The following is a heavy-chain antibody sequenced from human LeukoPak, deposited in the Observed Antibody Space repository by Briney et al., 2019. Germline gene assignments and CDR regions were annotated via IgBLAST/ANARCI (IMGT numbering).Heavy chain of an antibody. J-gene: IGHJ4*02. D-gene: IGHD1-1*01. CDR1: GGSFSPDY. CDR3: TRQRAFEVLDY. V-gene: IGHV4-4*07. Sequence: SETLSLTCTVSGGSFSPDYWSWIRQPAGQGLEWIGRIYTSGSSNYNPSLKSRVTISVDTSKNQFSLKLSSVTAADSAVYYCTRQRAFEVLDYWGQGTLVTVSS. CDR2: IYTSGSS.